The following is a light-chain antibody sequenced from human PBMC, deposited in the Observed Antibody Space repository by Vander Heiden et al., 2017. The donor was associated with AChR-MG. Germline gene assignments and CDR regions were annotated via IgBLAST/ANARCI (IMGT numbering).Light chain of an antibody. V-gene: IGLV2-14*03. CDR3: SSYTSRSTLI. CDR1: SSDIGGYNY. Sequence: QSALTQPASVSGSPGQSITISCTGTSSDIGGYNYVSWYQQPPGKAPNLVIFAVFERPSGVSHRFSGSKSGNTASLSISGLQAEDEADYYCSSYTSRSTLIFGGGTKLTVL. CDR2: AVF. J-gene: IGLJ2*01.